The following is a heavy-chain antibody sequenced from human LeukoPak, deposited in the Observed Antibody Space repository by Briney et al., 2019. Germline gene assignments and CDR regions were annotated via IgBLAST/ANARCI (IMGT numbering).Heavy chain of an antibody. V-gene: IGHV3-74*01. CDR1: GFTFSSYW. D-gene: IGHD6-19*01. CDR3: ARSGGSGWYGAFDY. J-gene: IGHJ4*02. Sequence: PGGSLRLSCAASGFTFSSYWMHWVRQAPGKGLVWVSRINSDGSSTSYADSVKGRFTISRDNAKNTLYLQMNSLRAEDTAVYYCARSGGSGWYGAFDYWGQGTLVTVSS. CDR2: INSDGSST.